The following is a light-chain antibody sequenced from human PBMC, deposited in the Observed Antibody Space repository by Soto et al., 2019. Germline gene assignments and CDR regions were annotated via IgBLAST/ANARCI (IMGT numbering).Light chain of an antibody. CDR2: DAS. J-gene: IGKJ1*01. V-gene: IGKV3-11*01. Sequence: EIVLTQSPATLSLSPGERATLSCRASQSVSSYFAWYQQKPGQAPRLLIYDASNRATGIPARFSGSGSGTDFTPTISSLEPEDVAVYDCQQRGNWPLTFGQRTKVEIK. CDR3: QQRGNWPLT. CDR1: QSVSSY.